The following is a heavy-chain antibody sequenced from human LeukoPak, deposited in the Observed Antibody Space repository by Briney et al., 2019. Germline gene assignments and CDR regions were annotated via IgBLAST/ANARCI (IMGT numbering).Heavy chain of an antibody. Sequence: AGGSLRLSCAASGFTFSNYAMHWDRQAPGKGLEWVAFIQYDEIKRNHADSVKGRFTISRDTSTNTLDLQMNSLRAEDTAVYYCAKDRGAGVLTAFDIWGQGTVVTVS. J-gene: IGHJ3*02. CDR2: IQYDEIKR. V-gene: IGHV3-30*02. CDR1: GFTFSNYA. CDR3: AKDRGAGVLTAFDI. D-gene: IGHD4/OR15-4a*01.